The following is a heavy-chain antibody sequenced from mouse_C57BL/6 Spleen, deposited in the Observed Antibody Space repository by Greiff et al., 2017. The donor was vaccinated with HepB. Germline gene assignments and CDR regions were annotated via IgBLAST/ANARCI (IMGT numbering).Heavy chain of an antibody. J-gene: IGHJ4*01. V-gene: IGHV1-59*01. CDR3: VSLLLRSYAMDY. CDR2: IDPSDSYT. CDR1: GYTFTSYW. D-gene: IGHD1-1*01. Sequence: QVQLQQPGAELVRPGTSVKLSCKASGYTFTSYWMHWVKQRPGQGLEWIGVIDPSDSYTNYNQKFKGKATLTVDTSSSTAYMQLSSLTSEDSAVYYCVSLLLRSYAMDYWGQGTSVTVSS.